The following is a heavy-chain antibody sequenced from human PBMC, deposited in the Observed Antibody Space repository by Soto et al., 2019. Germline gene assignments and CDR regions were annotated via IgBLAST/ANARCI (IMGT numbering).Heavy chain of an antibody. CDR2: ISYDGSNK. J-gene: IGHJ4*02. V-gene: IGHV3-30-3*01. Sequence: QVQLVESGGGVVQPGRSLRLSCAASGFTFSSYAMHWVRQAPGKGLEWVAVISYDGSNKYYADSVKGRFTISRDNSKNSLYLQMNSLRAEDTAVYYCARASSPSHWSGYYMGNFDYWGQGTLGTVSS. CDR3: ARASSPSHWSGYYMGNFDY. D-gene: IGHD3-3*01. CDR1: GFTFSSYA.